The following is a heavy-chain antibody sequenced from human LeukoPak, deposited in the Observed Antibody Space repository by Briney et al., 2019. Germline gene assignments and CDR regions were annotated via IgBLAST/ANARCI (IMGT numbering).Heavy chain of an antibody. Sequence: ASVKVSCQASGYTFTSYGISWVRQAPGQGLEWMGWISAYNGNTNYAQKLQGRVTMTTDTSTSTAYMELRSLRSDDTAVYYCARDTYYYYYYGMDVWGQGTTVTVSS. CDR3: ARDTYYYYYYGMDV. V-gene: IGHV1-18*01. J-gene: IGHJ6*02. CDR2: ISAYNGNT. CDR1: GYTFTSYG.